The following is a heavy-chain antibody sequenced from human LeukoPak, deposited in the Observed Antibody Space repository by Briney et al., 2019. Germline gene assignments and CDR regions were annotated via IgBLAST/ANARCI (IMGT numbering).Heavy chain of an antibody. CDR3: AELGITMIGGV. Sequence: PGGSLRLSCAASGFTFSSYWMHWVRQAPGKGLVWVARINTNWRPTQYAGSVKGRFTISRDNAKNSLYLQMNSLRAEDTAVYYCAELGITMIGGVWGKGTTVTISS. D-gene: IGHD3-10*02. J-gene: IGHJ6*04. V-gene: IGHV3-74*01. CDR2: INTNWRPT. CDR1: GFTFSSYW.